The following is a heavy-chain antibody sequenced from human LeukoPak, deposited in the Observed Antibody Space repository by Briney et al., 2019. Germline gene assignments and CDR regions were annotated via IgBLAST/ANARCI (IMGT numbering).Heavy chain of an antibody. CDR3: ASGSYYYDSSGYYRN. D-gene: IGHD3-22*01. V-gene: IGHV1-2*02. CDR2: INPNSGGT. J-gene: IGHJ4*02. Sequence: ASVKVSCKASGYTFTGYYMHWVRQAPGQGLEWMGWINPNSGGTNYAQKFQGRVTMTRDTSISTAYMELSRLRSDDTAVYYCASGSYYYDSSGYYRNWGQGTLVTVSS. CDR1: GYTFTGYY.